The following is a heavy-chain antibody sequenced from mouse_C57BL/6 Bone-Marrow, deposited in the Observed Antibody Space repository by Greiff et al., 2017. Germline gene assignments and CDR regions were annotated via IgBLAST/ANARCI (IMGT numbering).Heavy chain of an antibody. CDR3: ASPLYRGDFDV. Sequence: QVQLQQSDAELVKPGASVKISCKVSGYTFTDHTIHWMKQRPEQGLEWIGNIYPRDGSTTYNEKFKGKATLTAAKSSSTAYMQLNSLTSEDSAVYFCASPLYRGDFDVWGTGTTVTVSS. CDR2: IYPRDGST. D-gene: IGHD6-1*01. V-gene: IGHV1-78*01. CDR1: GYTFTDHT. J-gene: IGHJ1*03.